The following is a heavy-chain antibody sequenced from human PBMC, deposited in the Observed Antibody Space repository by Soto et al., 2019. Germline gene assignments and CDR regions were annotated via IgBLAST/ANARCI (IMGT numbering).Heavy chain of an antibody. V-gene: IGHV3-48*04. D-gene: IGHD4-17*01. Sequence: PGGSLRLSCAASGFTFSSYSMNWIRQAPGKGLEWLSYISSSGSPIYYADSVKGRFTISRDNAKNSLYLQMNSLRAEDTAVYYCARHPGDYGALRGQGTPVTVSS. CDR1: GFTFSSYS. J-gene: IGHJ4*02. CDR3: ARHPGDYGAL. CDR2: ISSSGSPI.